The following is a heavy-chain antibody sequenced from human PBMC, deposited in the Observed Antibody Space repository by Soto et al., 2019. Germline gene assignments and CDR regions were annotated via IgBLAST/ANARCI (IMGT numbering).Heavy chain of an antibody. V-gene: IGHV4-30-2*01. CDR3: ARVVDYGDYGGWFDP. Sequence: TLSLTCAVSGGSISSGGYSWSWIRQPPGKGLEWIGYIYHSGSTYYNPSLKSRVTISVDRSKNQFSLKLSSVTAAGTAVYYCARVVDYGDYGGWFDPWGQGTLVTVSS. CDR1: GGSISSGGYS. J-gene: IGHJ5*02. CDR2: IYHSGST. D-gene: IGHD4-17*01.